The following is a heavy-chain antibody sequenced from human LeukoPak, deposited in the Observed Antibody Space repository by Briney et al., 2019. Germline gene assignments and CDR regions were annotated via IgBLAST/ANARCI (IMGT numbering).Heavy chain of an antibody. CDR2: IRYDGSNK. J-gene: IGHJ6*03. V-gene: IGHV3-30*02. D-gene: IGHD3-16*01. CDR1: GFTFSSYG. CDR3: AKDYTWSDDRYYMDV. Sequence: SGGSPRLSCAASGFTFSSYGMHWVRQAPGKGLEWVAFIRYDGSNKYYADSVKGRFTISRDNSKNTLYLQMNSPRAEDTAVYYCAKDYTWSDDRYYMDVWGKGTTVTVSS.